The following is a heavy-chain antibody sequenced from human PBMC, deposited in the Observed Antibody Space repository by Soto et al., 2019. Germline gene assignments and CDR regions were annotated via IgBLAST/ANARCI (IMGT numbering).Heavy chain of an antibody. J-gene: IGHJ6*02. CDR3: ARAIYDILTGYYGDYYYGMDV. CDR1: GGSISSSNW. CDR2: IYHSGST. V-gene: IGHV4-4*02. D-gene: IGHD3-9*01. Sequence: LSLTCAVSGGSISSSNWWSWVRQPPGKGLEWIGEIYHSGSTNYNPSLKSRVTISVDKSKNQFSLKLSSVTAADTAVYYCARAIYDILTGYYGDYYYGMDVWGQGTTVTVSS.